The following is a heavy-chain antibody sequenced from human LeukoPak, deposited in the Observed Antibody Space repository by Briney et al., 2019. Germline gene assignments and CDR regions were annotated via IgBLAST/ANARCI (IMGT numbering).Heavy chain of an antibody. Sequence: ASVKVSCKASGGTFSSYAISWVRQAPGQGLEWMGWINPNSGGTNYAQKFQGRVTMTRDTSISTAYMELSRLRSDDTAVYYCARGQLWLPYWGQGTLVTVSS. CDR1: GGTFSSYA. D-gene: IGHD5-18*01. CDR3: ARGQLWLPY. CDR2: INPNSGGT. V-gene: IGHV1-2*02. J-gene: IGHJ4*02.